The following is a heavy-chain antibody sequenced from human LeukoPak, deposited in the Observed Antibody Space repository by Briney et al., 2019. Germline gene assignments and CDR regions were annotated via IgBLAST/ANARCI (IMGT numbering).Heavy chain of an antibody. CDR2: MNPNTGNT. Sequence: ASVKVSCKASGYTFTSYDINWVRQATGQGLEWMGWMNPNTGNTGYALKFQGRVTMTRSTSISTAYMDLSSLRFEDTAVYYCARASSSGSEYYYYYYYMDVWGKGTTVTISS. CDR3: ARASSSGSEYYYYYYYMDV. J-gene: IGHJ6*03. V-gene: IGHV1-8*02. CDR1: GYTFTSYD. D-gene: IGHD3-10*01.